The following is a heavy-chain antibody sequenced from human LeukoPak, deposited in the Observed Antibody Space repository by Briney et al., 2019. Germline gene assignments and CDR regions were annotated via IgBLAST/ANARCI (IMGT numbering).Heavy chain of an antibody. CDR1: GYTLTELS. D-gene: IGHD6-19*01. CDR2: FDPEDGET. CDR3: ARSQGSSGWYWFDP. Sequence: GASVKVSCKVSGYTLTELSMHWVRQAPGKGLDWMGGFDPEDGETIYAQKFQGRVTMTEDTSTDTAYMELRSLRSDDTAVYYCARSQGSSGWYWFDPWGQGTLVTVSS. V-gene: IGHV1-24*01. J-gene: IGHJ5*02.